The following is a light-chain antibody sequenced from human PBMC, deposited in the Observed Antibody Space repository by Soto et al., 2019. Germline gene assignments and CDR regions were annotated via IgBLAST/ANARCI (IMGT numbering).Light chain of an antibody. CDR1: SSDVGAYNF. CDR3: PSYTTSSTWV. Sequence: QPVLTQRASVSGCRAQSMTIPCIGTSSDVGAYNFVSWYRQNPGKAPKLMIYDVSNRPSGVSNRFSGSKSGNTASLTISGLQAEDEADYYCPSYTTSSTWVFGGGTKVTVL. CDR2: DVS. J-gene: IGLJ3*02. V-gene: IGLV2-14*01.